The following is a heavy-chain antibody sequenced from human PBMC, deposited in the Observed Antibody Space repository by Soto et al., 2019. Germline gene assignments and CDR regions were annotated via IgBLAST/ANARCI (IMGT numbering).Heavy chain of an antibody. V-gene: IGHV4-4*02. D-gene: IGHD3-22*01. Sequence: SETLSLTCAVSGGSISSCNWWSWVRQPPGKGVEWIGEIYHSGSTNYNPSLKSRVTISVDKSKNQFSLKLSSVTAADTAVYYCAREGADDYYDSSGYYFDYWGQGTLVTVSS. CDR3: AREGADDYYDSSGYYFDY. CDR1: GGSISSCNW. CDR2: IYHSGST. J-gene: IGHJ4*02.